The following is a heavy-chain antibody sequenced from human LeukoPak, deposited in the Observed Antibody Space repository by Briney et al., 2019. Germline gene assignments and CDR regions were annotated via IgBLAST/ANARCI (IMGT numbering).Heavy chain of an antibody. CDR2: ISYDGSNR. J-gene: IGHJ4*02. Sequence: GGSLRLSCAASGFTFINYAMHWVRQAPGKGLECVAVISYDGSNRYYADSVEGRFTISRDNSKNTLDLQMDSLRAEDTAVYYCARVFYSSTWFGYWGPGTPVTVSS. D-gene: IGHD6-6*01. V-gene: IGHV3-30*04. CDR1: GFTFINYA. CDR3: ARVFYSSTWFGY.